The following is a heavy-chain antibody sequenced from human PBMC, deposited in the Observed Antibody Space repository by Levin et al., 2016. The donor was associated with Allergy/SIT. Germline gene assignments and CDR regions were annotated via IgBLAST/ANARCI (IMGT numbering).Heavy chain of an antibody. CDR2: ISGSGGST. CDR3: AKDSYYYDPGY. J-gene: IGHJ4*02. V-gene: IGHV3-23*01. CDR1: GFTFSSYA. D-gene: IGHD3-22*01. Sequence: GESLKISCAASGFTFSSYAMSWVRQAPGKGLEWVSAISGSGGSTYYADSVKGRFTISRDNSKNTLYLQMNSLRAEDTAVYYCAKDSYYYDPGYWGQGTLVTVSS.